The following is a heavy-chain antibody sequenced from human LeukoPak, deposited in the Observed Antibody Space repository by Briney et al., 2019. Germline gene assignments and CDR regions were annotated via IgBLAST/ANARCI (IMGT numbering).Heavy chain of an antibody. CDR3: AREAYYYDILTGYLDY. V-gene: IGHV4-4*07. D-gene: IGHD3-9*01. J-gene: IGHJ4*02. CDR2: IYASGST. Sequence: SETLSLTCTVSGGSISSYDWTWIRQPAGKGLEWIGRIYASGSTNYNPSLKSRVTMSVDTSKNQFSLKLSSVTAADTAVYYCAREAYYYDILTGYLDYWGQGTLVTVSS. CDR1: GGSISSYD.